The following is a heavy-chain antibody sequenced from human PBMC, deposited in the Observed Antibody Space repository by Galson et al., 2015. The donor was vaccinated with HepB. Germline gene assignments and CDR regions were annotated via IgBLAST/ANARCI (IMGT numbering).Heavy chain of an antibody. CDR3: AASTGTGYYYYYYMDV. V-gene: IGHV1-58*02. CDR2: IVVGSGNT. CDR1: GFTFTSSA. Sequence: SVKVSCKASGFTFTSSAMQWVRQARGQRLEWIGWIVVGSGNTNYAQEFQERVTITRDMSTSTAYMELSSLRSEDTAVYYCAASTGTGYYYYYYMDVWGKGTTVTVSS. D-gene: IGHD3-9*01. J-gene: IGHJ6*03.